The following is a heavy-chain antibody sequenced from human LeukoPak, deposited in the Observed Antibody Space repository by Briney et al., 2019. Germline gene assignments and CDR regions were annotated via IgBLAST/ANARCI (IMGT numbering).Heavy chain of an antibody. CDR2: VFFSGTT. J-gene: IGHJ6*03. CDR3: ARQKTTESYYYMDV. V-gene: IGHV4-4*07. CDR1: GGSISGYH. D-gene: IGHD1/OR15-1a*01. Sequence: SETLSLTCTVSGGSISGYHWSWIRQPAGEGLKWIGRVFFSGTTNYNPSLKSRITMSVDTSKNQFSLKVSSVTAADTAIYYCARQKTTESYYYMDVWGEGTTVIVSS.